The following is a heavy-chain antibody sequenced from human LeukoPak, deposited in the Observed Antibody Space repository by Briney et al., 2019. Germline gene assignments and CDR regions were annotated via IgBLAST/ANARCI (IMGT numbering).Heavy chain of an antibody. Sequence: GVSLRLSCTPSGFTFSDSYMSWIRHAPGKGLEWVSFISRTGAYTNYADSVRGRFTISRDNGQKEHALEVNDLKAEDTAVYYCAGRRSSGHYPYWGQGTSVIVSS. CDR1: GFTFSDSY. J-gene: IGHJ4*03. CDR2: ISRTGAYT. D-gene: IGHD3-22*01. CDR3: AGRRSSGHYPY. V-gene: IGHV3-11*03.